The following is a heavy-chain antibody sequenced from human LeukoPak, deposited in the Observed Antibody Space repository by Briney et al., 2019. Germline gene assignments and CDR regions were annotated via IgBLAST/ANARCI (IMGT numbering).Heavy chain of an antibody. CDR3: ARGGLEFYYDSSGYYFDY. Sequence: GGSLRLSCAASGFTFSSYGMHWVRQAPGKGLEWVAVIWYDGSNKYYADSVKGRFTISRDNSKNTLYLQMNSLRAEDTAVYYCARGGLEFYYDSSGYYFDYWGQGTLVTVSS. J-gene: IGHJ4*02. CDR2: IWYDGSNK. V-gene: IGHV3-33*01. CDR1: GFTFSSYG. D-gene: IGHD3-22*01.